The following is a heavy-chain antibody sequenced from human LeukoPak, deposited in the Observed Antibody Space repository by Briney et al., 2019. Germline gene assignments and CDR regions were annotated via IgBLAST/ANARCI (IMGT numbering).Heavy chain of an antibody. J-gene: IGHJ4*02. CDR2: IKAKAHGGTI. Sequence: GGSLRLSCAASGYTFINAWMAWVRQAPGKGLEWVGRIKAKAHGGTIEYAAPVKGRFTISRDDSKNTLYLQMNSLKTEDTAVYYCTTDGVGVEGATYDNWGQGTLVSVSS. V-gene: IGHV3-15*01. CDR1: GYTFINAW. D-gene: IGHD1-26*01. CDR3: TTDGVGVEGATYDN.